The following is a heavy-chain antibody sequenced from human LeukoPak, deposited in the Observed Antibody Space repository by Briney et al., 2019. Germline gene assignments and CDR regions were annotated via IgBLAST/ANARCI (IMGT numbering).Heavy chain of an antibody. CDR3: AREGTHYDILTGYQYYYGMDV. J-gene: IGHJ6*02. CDR2: IYYSGST. D-gene: IGHD3-9*01. V-gene: IGHV4-31*03. CDR1: GGSISSGGCY. Sequence: TLSLTCTVSGGSISSGGCYWSWIRQHPGKGLEWIGYIYYSGSTCYKPYLKSRVTISVDTSKNQFSLKLSSVTAADTAVYYCAREGTHYDILTGYQYYYGMDVWGQGTTVTVSS.